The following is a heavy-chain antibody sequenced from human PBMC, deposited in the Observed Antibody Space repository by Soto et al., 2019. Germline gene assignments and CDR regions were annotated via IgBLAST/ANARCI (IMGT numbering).Heavy chain of an antibody. V-gene: IGHV1-69*06. D-gene: IGHD3-9*01. CDR2: IIPIFGTP. Sequence: QVQLMQSGAEVRKPGSSVTVSCKASGGTFSSNPISWVRQAPGQGLEWMGGIIPIFGTPHYARKVLDRVTLTADRSTHTAFMELTSLTSDDTAIYYCARDLSAVKRLDSFKYYRMDVWGQGTTVTVS. J-gene: IGHJ6*02. CDR1: GGTFSSNP. CDR3: ARDLSAVKRLDSFKYYRMDV.